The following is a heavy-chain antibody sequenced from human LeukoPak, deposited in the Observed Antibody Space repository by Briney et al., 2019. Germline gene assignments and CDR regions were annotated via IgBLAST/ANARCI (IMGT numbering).Heavy chain of an antibody. V-gene: IGHV3-30*18. CDR1: GFTFSSYG. J-gene: IGHJ5*02. Sequence: SGGSLRLSCAASGFTFSSYGMHWVRQAPGKGLEWVAVISYDGSNKYYADSVKGRFTISRDNSKNTLYLQMNSLRAEDTAVYYCAKDLEFTVRFDPWGQGTLVTVSS. CDR3: AKDLEFTVRFDP. CDR2: ISYDGSNK. D-gene: IGHD4-11*01.